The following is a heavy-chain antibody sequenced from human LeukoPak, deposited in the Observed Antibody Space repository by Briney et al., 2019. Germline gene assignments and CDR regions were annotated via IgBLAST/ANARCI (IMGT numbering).Heavy chain of an antibody. CDR2: IYSGGST. Sequence: PGGSLRLSCAASGFTVSSNYMSWVRQAPGKGLEWVSVIYSGGSTYYADSVKGRSTISRDNSKNTLYLQMNSLRSEDTAVYYCARDPASTSGDPDAFDIWGQGTMVTVSS. D-gene: IGHD7-27*01. V-gene: IGHV3-53*05. CDR1: GFTVSSNY. CDR3: ARDPASTSGDPDAFDI. J-gene: IGHJ3*02.